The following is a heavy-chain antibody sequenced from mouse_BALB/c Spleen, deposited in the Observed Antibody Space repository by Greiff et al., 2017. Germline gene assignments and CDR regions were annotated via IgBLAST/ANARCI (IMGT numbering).Heavy chain of an antibody. Sequence: QVQLQQSGPELVKPGASVKISCKASGYSFTSYYIHWVKQRPGQGLEWIGWIFPGSGNTKYNEKFKGKATLTADTSTSTAYMQLSSLTSEDSAVYVCARWLLDAMDYWGQGTSVTVSS. D-gene: IGHD2-3*01. V-gene: IGHV1-66*01. CDR1: GYSFTSYY. CDR2: IFPGSGNT. J-gene: IGHJ4*01. CDR3: ARWLLDAMDY.